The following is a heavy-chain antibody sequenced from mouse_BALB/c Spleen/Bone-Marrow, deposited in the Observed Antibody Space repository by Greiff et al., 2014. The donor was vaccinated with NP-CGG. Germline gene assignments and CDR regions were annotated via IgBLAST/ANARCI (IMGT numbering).Heavy chain of an antibody. Sequence: VQLKESGGGLVQPGGSMKLSCVASGFTFSNYWMNWVRQSPEKGLEWVAEIRLKSHNYATRYAESVKGRFTISRDDSKSSVYLQMNNLRAEDAGIYHCTTGFAYWGQGTLVTVSA. J-gene: IGHJ3*01. CDR3: TTGFAY. CDR2: IRLKSHNYAT. CDR1: GFTFSNYW. V-gene: IGHV6-6*02.